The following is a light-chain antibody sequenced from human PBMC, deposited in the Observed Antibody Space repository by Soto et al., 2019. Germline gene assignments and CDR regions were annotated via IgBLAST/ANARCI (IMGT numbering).Light chain of an antibody. CDR1: QTVRNNY. Sequence: IVLTQSPGTLSLSPWERATLSCRASQTVRNNYLAWYQQKPGQAPRLLIYDASNRATGIPARFSGSGSGTDFTLTISSLEPEDFAVYYCQQRSNWPLTFGGGTKVDIK. J-gene: IGKJ4*01. CDR2: DAS. CDR3: QQRSNWPLT. V-gene: IGKV3-11*01.